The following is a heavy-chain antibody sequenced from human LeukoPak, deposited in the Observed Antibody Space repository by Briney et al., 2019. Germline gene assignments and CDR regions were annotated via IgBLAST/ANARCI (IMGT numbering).Heavy chain of an antibody. CDR1: GFTFSSYA. J-gene: IGHJ4*02. Sequence: LRLSCAASGFTFSSYAMSWVRQHPGKGLEWIGYIYYSGSTYYNPSLQSRITISVDTSKNQFSLNLSSVTAADTAVYYCARSDRGYSYGSDYWGQGTLVTVSS. V-gene: IGHV4-31*02. D-gene: IGHD5-18*01. CDR3: ARSDRGYSYGSDY. CDR2: IYYSGST.